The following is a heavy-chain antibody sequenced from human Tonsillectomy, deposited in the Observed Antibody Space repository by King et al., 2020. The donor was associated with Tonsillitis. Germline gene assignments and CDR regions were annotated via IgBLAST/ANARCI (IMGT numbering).Heavy chain of an antibody. V-gene: IGHV3-21*03. CDR3: ARKYCTSATCQADWYFDL. Sequence: VQLVESGGGLVKPGGSLRLSCAATGFSLTSYTVNWVRLAPGKGLEWVSSISSNSNYTFYAASVRGRFTISRDYAENSVYLQMDSLRVEDTATYFCARKYCTSATCQADWYFDLWGRGTHVTVSS. D-gene: IGHD2-8*01. CDR1: GFSLTSYT. J-gene: IGHJ2*01. CDR2: ISSNSNYT.